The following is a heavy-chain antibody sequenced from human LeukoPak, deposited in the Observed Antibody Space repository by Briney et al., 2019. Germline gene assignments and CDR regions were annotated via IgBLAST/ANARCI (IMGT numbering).Heavy chain of an antibody. CDR1: GFTVRSSY. J-gene: IGHJ3*02. CDR3: ATPQVRLVGATRAFDI. D-gene: IGHD1-26*01. CDR2: IYSGGSP. Sequence: GGSLRLSCAASGFTVRSSYMSWVRQAPGKGLEWVSVIYSGGSPDYADSATGRFTISSDNSKTTLYLQMNSLRVEDTAVYYCATPQVRLVGATRAFDIWGQGTMVTVSS. V-gene: IGHV3-53*01.